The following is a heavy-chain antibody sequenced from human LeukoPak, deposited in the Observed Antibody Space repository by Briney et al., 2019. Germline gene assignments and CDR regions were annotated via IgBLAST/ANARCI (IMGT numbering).Heavy chain of an antibody. CDR3: ARRPLEVGGNYYFDY. CDR2: IYHSGST. V-gene: IGHV4-4*02. Sequence: ISSXNWWSWVRXPPGKGLEWIGEIYHSGSTSYNPSLKSRVTISVDKSENQFSLKLNSLTAADTAVYYCARRPLEVGGNYYFDYWGQGTLVTVSS. J-gene: IGHJ4*02. D-gene: IGHD1-26*01. CDR1: ISSXNW.